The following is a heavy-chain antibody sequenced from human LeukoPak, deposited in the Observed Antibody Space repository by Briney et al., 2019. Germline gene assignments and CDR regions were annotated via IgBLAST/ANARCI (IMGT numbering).Heavy chain of an antibody. D-gene: IGHD4-17*01. Sequence: ASVKVSCKASGYTFTGYFIQWVRQAPGQGLEWMGWINPNSADTNYAQNFQGRVTMTRDTSITTAYMEVSSLRSDDTAVYYCARRQGDYDFDYWGQGTLVTVSS. CDR3: ARRQGDYDFDY. J-gene: IGHJ4*02. CDR2: INPNSADT. V-gene: IGHV1-2*02. CDR1: GYTFTGYF.